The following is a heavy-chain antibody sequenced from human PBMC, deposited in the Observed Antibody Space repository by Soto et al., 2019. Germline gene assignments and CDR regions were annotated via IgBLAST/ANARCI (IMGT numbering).Heavy chain of an antibody. J-gene: IGHJ4*02. Sequence: SETLSLTCTVSGGSISSSSYYWGWIRQPPGKGLEWIGSIYYSGSTYYNPSLKSRVTISVDTSKNQFSLKLSSVTAADTAVYYCARDKYSYGYMYFDYWGQGTLVTVSS. CDR1: GGSISSSSYY. CDR3: ARDKYSYGYMYFDY. V-gene: IGHV4-39*02. CDR2: IYYSGST. D-gene: IGHD5-18*01.